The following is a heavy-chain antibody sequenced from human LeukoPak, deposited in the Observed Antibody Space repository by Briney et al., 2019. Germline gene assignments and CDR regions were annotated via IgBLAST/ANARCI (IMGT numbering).Heavy chain of an antibody. D-gene: IGHD3-22*01. Sequence: SETLSLTCTVSGGSISSYYWSWIRQPPGKGLEWIGYIYYSGSTNYNPSLKSRVTISVDTSKNQFSLKLSSVTAADTAVYYCARDRGYDSSGSLLEYFDYWGQGTLVTVSS. V-gene: IGHV4-59*01. CDR2: IYYSGST. CDR1: GGSISSYY. J-gene: IGHJ4*02. CDR3: ARDRGYDSSGSLLEYFDY.